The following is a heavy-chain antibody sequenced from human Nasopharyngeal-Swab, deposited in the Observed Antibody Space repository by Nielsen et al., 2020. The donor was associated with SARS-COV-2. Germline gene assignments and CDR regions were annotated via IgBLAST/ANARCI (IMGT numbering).Heavy chain of an antibody. J-gene: IGHJ4*02. CDR2: IYTSGDT. Sequence: SETPSLTCTVSGGSITNGNYQWSWIRQPAGKGLEWLGHIYTSGDTKYNASLESRVTISVDTSKNQFSLKLTSVTAADTAVFYCARDRWGMLPTHWGQGILVTVSS. CDR3: ARDRWGMLPTH. V-gene: IGHV4-61*09. D-gene: IGHD4/OR15-4a*01. CDR1: GGSITNGNYQ.